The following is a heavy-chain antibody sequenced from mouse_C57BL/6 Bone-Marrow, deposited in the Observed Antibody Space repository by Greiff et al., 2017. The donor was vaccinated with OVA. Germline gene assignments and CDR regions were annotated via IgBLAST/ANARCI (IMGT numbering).Heavy chain of an antibody. CDR2: IYPSDSET. CDR1: GYTFTSYW. Sequence: QVQLQQSGAELVRPGSSVKLSCTASGYTFTSYWMDWVKQRPGQGLEWIGNIYPSDSETHYNQKFKDKATLTADKSSSTAYMQLSSLTSEDSEVYDSGRDSSGPWFAYWGQGTLVTVSA. J-gene: IGHJ3*01. D-gene: IGHD3-2*02. V-gene: IGHV1-61*01. CDR3: GRDSSGPWFAY.